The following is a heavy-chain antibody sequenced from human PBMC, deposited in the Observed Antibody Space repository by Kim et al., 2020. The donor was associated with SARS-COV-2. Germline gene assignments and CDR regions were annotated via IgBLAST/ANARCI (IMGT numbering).Heavy chain of an antibody. J-gene: IGHJ2*01. CDR1: GGSISSSSYY. CDR2: IYYSGST. V-gene: IGHV4-39*07. CDR3: ARTYYDFWSGSPYWYFDL. D-gene: IGHD3-3*01. Sequence: SETLSLTCTVSGGSISSSSYYWGWIRQPPGKGLEWIGSIYYSGSTYYNPSLKSRVTISVDTSKNQFSLKLSSVTAADTAVYYCARTYYDFWSGSPYWYFDLWGRGTLVTVSS.